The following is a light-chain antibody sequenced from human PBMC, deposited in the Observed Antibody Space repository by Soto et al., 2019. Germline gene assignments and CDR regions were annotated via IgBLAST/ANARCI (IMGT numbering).Light chain of an antibody. V-gene: IGKV3-15*01. Sequence: VMTQSPATLSVSPGERGTLSCRASQSVGNKVAWYQQKPSQAPRLLIYGGLTSVIGTPARFRGSGSGTEFTLTISSLQSEDLAVYYCQQYNDWPYTFGQGTNLEIK. CDR3: QQYNDWPYT. CDR2: GGL. J-gene: IGKJ2*01. CDR1: QSVGNK.